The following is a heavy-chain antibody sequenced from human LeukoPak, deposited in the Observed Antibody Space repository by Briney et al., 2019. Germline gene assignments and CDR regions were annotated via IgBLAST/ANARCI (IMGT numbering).Heavy chain of an antibody. CDR2: IKEDGSEK. D-gene: IGHD6-13*01. J-gene: IGHJ4*02. CDR3: ARPIAAAYFDY. V-gene: IGHV3-7*03. Sequence: GRSLRLSCAASGFTFSSYAMHWVRQAPGKGLEWVANIKEDGSEKYYVDSVKGRFTISRDNAKNSLYVQMNSLRAEDTAVYYCARPIAAAYFDYWGQGTLVTVSS. CDR1: GFTFSSYA.